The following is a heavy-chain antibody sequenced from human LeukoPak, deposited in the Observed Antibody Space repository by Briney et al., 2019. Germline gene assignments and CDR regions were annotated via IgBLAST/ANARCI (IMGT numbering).Heavy chain of an antibody. CDR3: ARHVSVAVTNFFDY. J-gene: IGHJ4*02. D-gene: IGHD6-19*01. CDR2: IYYSGST. Sequence: RTSETLSLTCTVSGGSISNYYWSWIRQPPGKGLEWIGYIYYSGSTNYNPSLKSRVTISVDTSKNQFSLRLSSVTAADTAVYYCARHVSVAVTNFFDYWGQGTLVTVSS. CDR1: GGSISNYY. V-gene: IGHV4-59*08.